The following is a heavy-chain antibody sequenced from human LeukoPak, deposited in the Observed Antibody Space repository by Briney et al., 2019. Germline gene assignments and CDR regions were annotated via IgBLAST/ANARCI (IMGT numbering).Heavy chain of an antibody. CDR2: IYTTGNT. CDR1: GGSISSGSFY. V-gene: IGHV4-61*09. D-gene: IGHD2-15*01. Sequence: SVTLSLTCTVSGGSISSGSFYWSWIRQPAGKGLEWIGHIYTTGNTNYNPSLKSRVTMSVDTSKNQFSLKLSSVTAADTAVYYCARGGPDIVASLFDYWGQGTLVTVSS. J-gene: IGHJ4*02. CDR3: ARGGPDIVASLFDY.